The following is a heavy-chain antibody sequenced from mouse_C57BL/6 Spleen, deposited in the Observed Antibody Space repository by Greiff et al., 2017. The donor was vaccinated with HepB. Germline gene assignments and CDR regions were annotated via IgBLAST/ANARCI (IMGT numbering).Heavy chain of an antibody. CDR1: GYMFTDYY. V-gene: IGHV1-26*01. J-gene: IGHJ3*01. CDR3: ARGWLNAWFAY. D-gene: IGHD1-1*02. Sequence: EVQLQQSGPELVKPGASVKISCKASGYMFTDYYMNWVKQSHGKSLEWIGDINPNNGGTSYNQKFKGKATLTVDKSSSTAYMELRSLTSEDSAVYSCARGWLNAWFAYWGQGTLVTVSA. CDR2: INPNNGGT.